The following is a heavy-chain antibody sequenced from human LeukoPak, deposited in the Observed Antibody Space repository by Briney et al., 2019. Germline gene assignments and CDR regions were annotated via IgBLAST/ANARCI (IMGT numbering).Heavy chain of an antibody. CDR2: IYYSGST. D-gene: IGHD2-21*02. J-gene: IGHJ3*02. CDR1: GGSISSGDYY. Sequence: SQTLSLTCTVSGGSISSGDYYWSWIRQPPGKGLEWIGYIYYSGSTYYNPSLKSRVTISVDTSKNQFSLKLSSVTAADTAVYYCASQVSYCGGDCYPLRSAFDIWGQGTMVTVSS. V-gene: IGHV4-30-4*01. CDR3: ASQVSYCGGDCYPLRSAFDI.